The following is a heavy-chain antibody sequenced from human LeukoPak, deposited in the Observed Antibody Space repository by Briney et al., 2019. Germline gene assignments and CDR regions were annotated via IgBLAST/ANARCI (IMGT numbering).Heavy chain of an antibody. CDR3: ARGSGPTGDY. CDR1: GFTFSSYS. D-gene: IGHD6-19*01. CDR2: ISSSSSYI. V-gene: IGHV3-21*01. Sequence: GGSLRLSCAASGFTFSSYSMNWVRQAPGKGLEWVSSISSSSSYIYYAGSVKGRFTISRDNAKNSLYLQMNSLRAEDTAVYYCARGSGPTGDYWGQGTLVTVSS. J-gene: IGHJ4*02.